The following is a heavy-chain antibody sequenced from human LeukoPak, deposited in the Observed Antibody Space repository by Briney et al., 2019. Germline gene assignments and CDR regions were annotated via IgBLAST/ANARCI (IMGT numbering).Heavy chain of an antibody. V-gene: IGHV3-33*06. CDR2: IWYDGSNK. CDR3: AKDWEAAMDY. Sequence: GGSLRLSCAASGFTFSSYGMHWVRQAPGKGLEWVAVIWYDGSNKYYADSVKGRFTISRANCKNTMYLQMNSLRAEDTAVYYCAKDWEAAMDYWGQGTLVTVSS. D-gene: IGHD2-2*01. J-gene: IGHJ4*02. CDR1: GFTFSSYG.